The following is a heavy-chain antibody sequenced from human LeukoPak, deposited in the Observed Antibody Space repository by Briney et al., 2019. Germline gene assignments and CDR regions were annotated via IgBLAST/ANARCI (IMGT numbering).Heavy chain of an antibody. Sequence: GGSLRLSCAASGFIFSSYAVHWVRQAPGKGLEWVAVISSDGRHIFYADSVKGRFTISRDNAKNSAFLQMNSLRLEDTALYYCAKARRDYSGSGIDAFDIWGQGTMVTVSS. CDR1: GFIFSSYA. J-gene: IGHJ3*02. CDR3: AKARRDYSGSGIDAFDI. V-gene: IGHV3-30*04. D-gene: IGHD3-10*01. CDR2: ISSDGRHI.